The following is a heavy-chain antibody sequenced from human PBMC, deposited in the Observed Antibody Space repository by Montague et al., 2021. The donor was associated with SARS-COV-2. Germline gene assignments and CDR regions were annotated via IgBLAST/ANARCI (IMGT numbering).Heavy chain of an antibody. J-gene: IGHJ6*02. CDR3: ARMTTVVTSLVDYYYYGMDV. CDR1: GYSLSTSGMC. D-gene: IGHD4-23*01. CDR2: IDWDDDK. Sequence: PALVKPTQTLTLTCTFSGYSLSTSGMCVSWIRQPPGKALEWLALIDWDDDKYYSTSLKTRLTISKDTSKNQVVLTMTNMDPVDTATYYCARMTTVVTSLVDYYYYGMDVWGQGTTVTVSS. V-gene: IGHV2-70*01.